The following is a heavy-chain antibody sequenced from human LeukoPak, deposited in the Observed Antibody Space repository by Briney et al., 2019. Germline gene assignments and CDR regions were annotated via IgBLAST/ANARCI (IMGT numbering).Heavy chain of an antibody. CDR3: ARQVGSIAAAGPWDY. CDR1: GGSISSSSYY. CDR2: IYYSGST. Sequence: ASETLSLTCAVSGGSISSSSYYWGWIRQPPGKGLEWIGSIYYSGSTYYNPSLKSRVTISVDTSKNQFSLKLSSVTAADTAVYYCARQVGSIAAAGPWDYWGQGTLVTVSS. J-gene: IGHJ4*02. D-gene: IGHD6-13*01. V-gene: IGHV4-39*01.